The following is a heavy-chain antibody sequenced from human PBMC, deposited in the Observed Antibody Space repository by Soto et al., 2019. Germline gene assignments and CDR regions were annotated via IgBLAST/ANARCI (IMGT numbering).Heavy chain of an antibody. D-gene: IGHD3-16*01. Sequence: QVQLVESGGAVVQPGRSLRLSCAASGFTFSTYAMHWVRQAPGTGLEWVAVIWYDGSNKYYADSVKGRFTISRDNSKNTVSLAMNNLRVDDTALYYCAATNGGLGRDYWGHGTQVTVSS. CDR1: GFTFSTYA. CDR3: AATNGGLGRDY. J-gene: IGHJ4*01. CDR2: IWYDGSNK. V-gene: IGHV3-33*01.